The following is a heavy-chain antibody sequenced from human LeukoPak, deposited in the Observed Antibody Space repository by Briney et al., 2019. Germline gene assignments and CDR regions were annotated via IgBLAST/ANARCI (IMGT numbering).Heavy chain of an antibody. CDR1: GGSISSGGYY. D-gene: IGHD6-19*01. CDR3: AREVVVAGKGGFDY. Sequence: PSETLSLTCTVSGGSISSGGYYWSWLRKHPGKGLDWIGYIYYSGSTYYNPSLKSRVTISVDTSKNQFSLKLSSVTAADTAVYYCAREVVVAGKGGFDYWGQGTLVTVSS. CDR2: IYYSGST. J-gene: IGHJ4*02. V-gene: IGHV4-31*03.